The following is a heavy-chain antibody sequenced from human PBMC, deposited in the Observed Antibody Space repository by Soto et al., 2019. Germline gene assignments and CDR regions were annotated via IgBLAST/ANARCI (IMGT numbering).Heavy chain of an antibody. CDR3: ARDLPKMDV. J-gene: IGHJ6*02. CDR2: IRAYNGNT. V-gene: IGHV1-18*01. CDR1: GYTFTSYG. Sequence: QVQLVQSGAEVKKPGASVKVSCKASGYTFTSYGISWVRQAPGQGLEWMGWIRAYNGNTNYAQTFQGTVTMTTDTSTSTADMELRSLRTDDTAVYYCARDLPKMDVWGQGTTVTVSS.